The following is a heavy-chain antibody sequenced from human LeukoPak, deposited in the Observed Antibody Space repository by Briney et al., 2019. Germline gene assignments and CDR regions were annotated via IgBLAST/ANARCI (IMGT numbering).Heavy chain of an antibody. Sequence: PSETLSLTCAVYGGSFSGYYWSWIRQSPEKGLEWIGEVDHSGSTNYIPSFKSRVTMSTDTSKNQVSLEVISVAAADTAIYYCAKPIYRSGTGGFDSWGQGIPVTVSS. CDR2: VDHSGST. CDR1: GGSFSGYY. V-gene: IGHV4-34*01. D-gene: IGHD3-3*01. CDR3: AKPIYRSGTGGFDS. J-gene: IGHJ4*02.